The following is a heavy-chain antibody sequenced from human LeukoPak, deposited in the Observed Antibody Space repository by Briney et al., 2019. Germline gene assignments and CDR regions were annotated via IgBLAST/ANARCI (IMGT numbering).Heavy chain of an antibody. J-gene: IGHJ4*02. V-gene: IGHV1-69*04. CDR3: ARDQSDCSSTSCYLDY. CDR1: GYTFTSYG. Sequence: SVKVSCKASGYTFTSYGISWVRQAPGQGLEWMGRIIPILGIANYAQKFQGRVTITADKSTSTAYMELSSLRSEDTAVYYCARDQSDCSSTSCYLDYWGQGTLVTVSS. CDR2: IIPILGIA. D-gene: IGHD2-2*01.